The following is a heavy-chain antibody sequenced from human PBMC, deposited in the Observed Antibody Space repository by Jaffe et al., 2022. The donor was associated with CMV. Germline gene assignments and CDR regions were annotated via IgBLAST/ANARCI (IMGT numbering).Heavy chain of an antibody. CDR1: GGSISSSSYY. CDR3: ARHYAGELSPFPSNYGMDV. Sequence: QLQLQESGPGLVKPSETLSLTCTVSGGSISSSSYYWGWIRQPPGKGLEWIGSIYYSGSTYYNPSLKSRVTISVDTSKNQFSLKLSSVTAADTAVYYCARHYAGELSPFPSNYGMDVWGQGTTVTVSS. D-gene: IGHD3-10*01. CDR2: IYYSGST. V-gene: IGHV4-39*01. J-gene: IGHJ6*02.